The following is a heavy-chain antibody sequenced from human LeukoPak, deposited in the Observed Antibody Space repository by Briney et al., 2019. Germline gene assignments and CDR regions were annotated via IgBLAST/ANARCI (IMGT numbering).Heavy chain of an antibody. J-gene: IGHJ5*02. CDR2: ISAYNGNT. D-gene: IGHD1-26*01. CDR1: GYTFTSYG. CDR3: ARDSVLGISNWFDP. V-gene: IGHV1-18*01. Sequence: ASVKVSCKASGYTFTSYGISWVRQAAGQGLEWMGWISAYNGNTNYAQKLQGRVTMTTDTSTSTAYMELRSLKSDDTAVYYGARDSVLGISNWFDPWGQGTLVTVSS.